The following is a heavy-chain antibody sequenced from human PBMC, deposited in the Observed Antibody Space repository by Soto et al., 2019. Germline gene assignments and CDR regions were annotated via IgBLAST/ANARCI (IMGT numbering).Heavy chain of an antibody. Sequence: SETLSLTCTVSAGSVSSGSYYWSWLRQPPGKGLEWIGYIYYSGSTNYNSSLKSRVTISVDTSKNQFPLKLSSVTAADTAVYYCARDKVTKTAFDIWGQGTMVTVSS. CDR2: IYYSGST. D-gene: IGHD4-17*01. V-gene: IGHV4-61*01. CDR3: ARDKVTKTAFDI. CDR1: AGSVSSGSYY. J-gene: IGHJ3*02.